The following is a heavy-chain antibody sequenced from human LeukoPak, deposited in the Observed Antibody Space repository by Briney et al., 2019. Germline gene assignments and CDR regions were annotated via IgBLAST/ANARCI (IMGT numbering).Heavy chain of an antibody. V-gene: IGHV3-74*01. CDR2: INEDGSFT. D-gene: IGHD2-21*01. J-gene: IGHJ4*02. Sequence: GGSLRLSRAASGFSFSGYWMHWVRQAPGKGLVWVSRINEDGSFTSYADFVKGRFTVSRDNAKNTLYLQMNSLRAEDTAVYYCARDLVMVNTPGDDFDYWGRGTLVTVSS. CDR3: ARDLVMVNTPGDDFDY. CDR1: GFSFSGYW.